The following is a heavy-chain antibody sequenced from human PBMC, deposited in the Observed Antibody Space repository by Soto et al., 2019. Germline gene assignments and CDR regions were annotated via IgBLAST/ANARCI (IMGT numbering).Heavy chain of an antibody. V-gene: IGHV1-69*13. D-gene: IGHD6-19*01. CDR2: IIPIFGRT. CDR1: GGTVSNFG. CDR3: ARVQQWLVRGYFDD. J-gene: IGHJ4*02. Sequence: ASVKVSCKASGGTVSNFGFSWVRQAPGQGLEWMGGIIPIFGRTHFPQKFQGRVSITADESTATAYMELSGLRSDDTAVYFCARVQQWLVRGYFDDWGLGTQVTVSS.